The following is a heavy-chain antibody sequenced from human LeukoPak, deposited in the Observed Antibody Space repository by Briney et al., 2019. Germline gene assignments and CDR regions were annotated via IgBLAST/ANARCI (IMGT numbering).Heavy chain of an antibody. V-gene: IGHV7-4-1*01. D-gene: IGHD6-13*01. CDR1: GYTFTSYA. Sequence: GASVKVSCKASGYTFTSYAMNWVRQAPGQGLEWRGWINTNTGNPTYAQGFTGRFVFSLDTSVSTAYLQICSLKAEDTAVYYCARCLTNSSSWSMDYWGQGTLVTVSS. J-gene: IGHJ4*02. CDR3: ARCLTNSSSWSMDY. CDR2: INTNTGNP.